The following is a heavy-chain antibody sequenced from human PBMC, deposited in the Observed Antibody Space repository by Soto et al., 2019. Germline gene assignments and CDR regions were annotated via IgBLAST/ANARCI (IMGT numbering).Heavy chain of an antibody. J-gene: IGHJ4*02. CDR2: IIPFFGTA. CDR3: AKSAPMDAGDKYYYDF. D-gene: IGHD4-17*01. CDR1: WGTLSTIG. Sequence: GGPVKGSFQASWGTLSTIGISLGRQAPGQGLEWMGGIIPFFGTARYSQKFEDRITITADESTNTVYMDLRSLTSEDTAIYYCAKSAPMDAGDKYYYDFWGQGALVTVSS. V-gene: IGHV1-69*01.